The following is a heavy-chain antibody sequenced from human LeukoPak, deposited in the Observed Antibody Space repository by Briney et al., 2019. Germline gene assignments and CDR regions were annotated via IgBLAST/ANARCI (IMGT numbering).Heavy chain of an antibody. D-gene: IGHD5-18*01. CDR1: GFDFNTYE. Sequence: PGGSLRISCVASGFDFNTYEMKWVRQAPGKGLEWISHISSSGTSMVYADSVKGRFTISRDNAKNSLYLQMNSLRAEDTAVYYCARGLDTAMVGWFDPWGQGTLVTVSS. J-gene: IGHJ5*02. CDR3: ARGLDTAMVGWFDP. V-gene: IGHV3-48*03. CDR2: ISSSGTSM.